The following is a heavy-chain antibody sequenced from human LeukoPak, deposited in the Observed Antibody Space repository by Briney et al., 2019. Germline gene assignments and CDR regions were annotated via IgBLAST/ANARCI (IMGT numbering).Heavy chain of an antibody. J-gene: IGHJ6*04. V-gene: IGHV1-69*01. CDR3: ARDAGTLYYDSGSYYNVAGGGMDV. Sequence: GASVKVSCTTSGGSFINYGISWVRQAPGQGLEWMGGIIPMSGTTTYAQKFQGRVAISADVSTSTSYMELSSLRSEDTAMYYCARDAGTLYYDSGSYYNVAGGGMDVWGKGTTVTVSS. D-gene: IGHD3-10*01. CDR2: IIPMSGTT. CDR1: GGSFINYG.